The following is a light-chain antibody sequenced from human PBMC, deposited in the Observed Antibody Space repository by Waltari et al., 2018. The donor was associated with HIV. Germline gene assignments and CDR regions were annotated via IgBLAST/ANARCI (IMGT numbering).Light chain of an antibody. J-gene: IGKJ5*01. CDR2: KVS. Sequence: VMTQSPLSLSVTLGQPASISCRSSRTLVYSDGNTYLTWFHQRPGQSPRRLIYKVSRRDSGVPDRFSGSGSDTEFALKISRVEAEDVGVYYCMQGTLWLNFGQGTRLEIK. V-gene: IGKV2-30*01. CDR3: MQGTLWLN. CDR1: RTLVYSDGNTY.